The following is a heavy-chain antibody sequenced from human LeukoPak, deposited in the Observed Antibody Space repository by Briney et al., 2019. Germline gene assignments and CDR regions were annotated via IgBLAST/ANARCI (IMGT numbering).Heavy chain of an antibody. Sequence: GESLKISCKGSGYSFTSYWIGWVRQMPGKGLEWMGIIYPGDSDIRYSPSFQGQVTISADKSISTAYLQWSSLKASDTAMYYCARRITIFGVVNYFDYWGQGTLVTVSS. CDR1: GYSFTSYW. D-gene: IGHD3-3*01. CDR3: ARRITIFGVVNYFDY. CDR2: IYPGDSDI. V-gene: IGHV5-51*01. J-gene: IGHJ4*02.